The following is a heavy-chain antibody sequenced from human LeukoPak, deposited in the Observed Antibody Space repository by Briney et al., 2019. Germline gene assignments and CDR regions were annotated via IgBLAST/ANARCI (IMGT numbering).Heavy chain of an antibody. V-gene: IGHV1-2*02. CDR2: INPNSGGT. Sequence: ASVKVSCKASGYTFTGYYMHWVRQAPGQGLEWMGWINPNSGGTNYAQKFQGRVTMTRDTSISTAYMELSRLRSDGTAVYYCARVPLYYYYMDVWGKGTTVTVSS. J-gene: IGHJ6*03. CDR3: ARVPLYYYYMDV. CDR1: GYTFTGYY.